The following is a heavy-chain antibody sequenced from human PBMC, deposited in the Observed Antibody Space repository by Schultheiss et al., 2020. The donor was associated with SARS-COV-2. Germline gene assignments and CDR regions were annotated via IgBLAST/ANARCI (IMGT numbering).Heavy chain of an antibody. CDR2: IYYSGST. CDR3: ARARAAPPLDYYYYMDV. CDR1: GGSISSYY. D-gene: IGHD2-15*01. J-gene: IGHJ6*03. Sequence: SETLSLTCTDSGGSISSYYWSWIRQPPGKGLEWIGYIYYSGSTNYNPSLKSRVTISVDTSKNQFSLKLSTVTAADTAVYYCARARAAPPLDYYYYMDVWGKGTTVTVAS. V-gene: IGHV4-59*12.